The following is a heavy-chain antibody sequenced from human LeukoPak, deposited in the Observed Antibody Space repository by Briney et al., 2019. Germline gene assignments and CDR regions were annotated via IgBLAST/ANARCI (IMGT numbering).Heavy chain of an antibody. Sequence: PSETLSLTCTVSGGSISSSSYYWGWIRQPPGKGLEWIGSIYYSGSTYYNPSLKSRVTISVDTSKNQFPLKLSSVTAADTAVYYCARDRIAAAGTGWFDPWGQGTLVTVSS. V-gene: IGHV4-39*06. CDR2: IYYSGST. CDR3: ARDRIAAAGTGWFDP. J-gene: IGHJ5*02. CDR1: GGSISSSSYY. D-gene: IGHD6-13*01.